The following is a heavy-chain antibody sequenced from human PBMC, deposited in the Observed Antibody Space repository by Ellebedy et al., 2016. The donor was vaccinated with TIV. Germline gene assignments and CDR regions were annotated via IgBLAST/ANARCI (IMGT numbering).Heavy chain of an antibody. D-gene: IGHD3-3*02. Sequence: AASVKVSCKASGYTFTDYYIHWVRQAPGQGLAWMGIINPHVGTTTYSQTFQGRVTMTRDKSTSTVYMELSSLTSEDTAVYYCAREAILVSEEAFPVSMNYWGQGTLVTVSS. CDR2: INPHVGTT. V-gene: IGHV1-46*01. CDR1: GYTFTDYY. CDR3: AREAILVSEEAFPVSMNY. J-gene: IGHJ4*02.